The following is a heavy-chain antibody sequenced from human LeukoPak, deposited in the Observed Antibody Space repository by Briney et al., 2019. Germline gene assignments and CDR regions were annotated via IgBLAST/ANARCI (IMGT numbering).Heavy chain of an antibody. CDR1: GGSISSYY. J-gene: IGHJ4*02. D-gene: IGHD6-13*01. CDR3: ARGMTAAAGTGVDY. V-gene: IGHV4-59*01. Sequence: SETLSLTCTVSGGSISSYYWSWIRQPPGKGLEWIGYIYYSGSTNYNPSLKSRVTISVDTSKNRFSLKLSSVTAADTAVYYCARGMTAAAGTGVDYWGQGTLVTVSS. CDR2: IYYSGST.